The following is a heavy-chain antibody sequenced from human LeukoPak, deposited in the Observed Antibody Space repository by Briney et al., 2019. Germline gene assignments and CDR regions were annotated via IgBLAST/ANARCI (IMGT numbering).Heavy chain of an antibody. CDR3: ARGRFSVATVDY. D-gene: IGHD5-12*01. CDR1: GGSISSGSYY. V-gene: IGHV4-39*02. CDR2: IFHSGST. J-gene: IGHJ4*02. Sequence: SETLSLTCTVSGGSISSGSYYWSWIRQPPGKGLEWIGSIFHSGSTSYDPSLQSRVTMSVDTSKNLFSLKLSSVTAADTAVYYCARGRFSVATVDYWGQGTLVTVSS.